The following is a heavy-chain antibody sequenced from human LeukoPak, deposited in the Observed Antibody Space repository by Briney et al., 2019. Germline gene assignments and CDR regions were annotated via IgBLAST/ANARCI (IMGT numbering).Heavy chain of an antibody. D-gene: IGHD1-26*01. CDR2: ISYDGSNK. V-gene: IGHV3-30*18. J-gene: IGHJ3*02. Sequence: GRSVRLSCAASRFTFSSYGMLWVPQAPGKGREGVTVISYDGSNKYYADSVKGRFTISRDNSKNTLYLQMNSLRAEDTAVYYCAKDRTGATGDDFDIWGQGTMVTVSS. CDR1: RFTFSSYG. CDR3: AKDRTGATGDDFDI.